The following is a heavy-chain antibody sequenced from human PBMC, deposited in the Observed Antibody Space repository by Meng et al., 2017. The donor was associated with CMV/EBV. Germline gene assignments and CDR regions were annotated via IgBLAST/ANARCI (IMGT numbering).Heavy chain of an antibody. Sequence: GGSLRLSCAASGFTFSGYWMHWARQAPGKGLVWVSRINSDGSSTSYADSVKGRFTISRDNAKNTLYLQMNSLRAEDTAVYYCAREDYGYYGMDVWGQGTTVTVSS. J-gene: IGHJ6*02. CDR3: AREDYGYYGMDV. V-gene: IGHV3-74*01. CDR1: GFTFSGYW. CDR2: INSDGSST.